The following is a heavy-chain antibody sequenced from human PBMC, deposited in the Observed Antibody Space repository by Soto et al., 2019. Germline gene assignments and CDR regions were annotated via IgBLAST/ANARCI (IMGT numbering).Heavy chain of an antibody. J-gene: IGHJ4*02. Sequence: QVQLVQSGAEVKKPGASVKVSCKASGYTFTGYYMHWVRQAPGQGLEWMGWINPNSGGTNYAQKFQGWVTMTRDTSIITAYMELSRLRSDDTAVYYCARERTGSAYCGGDCYSPGGRYYFDYWGQGTLVTVSS. CDR1: GYTFTGYY. D-gene: IGHD2-21*02. V-gene: IGHV1-2*04. CDR2: INPNSGGT. CDR3: ARERTGSAYCGGDCYSPGGRYYFDY.